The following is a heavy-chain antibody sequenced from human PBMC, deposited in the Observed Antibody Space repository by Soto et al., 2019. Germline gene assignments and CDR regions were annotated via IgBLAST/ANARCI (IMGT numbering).Heavy chain of an antibody. CDR1: GGTFSSYA. V-gene: IGHV1-69*13. J-gene: IGHJ4*02. Sequence: SVKVSCKASGGTFSSYAISWVRQAPGQGLEWMGGIIPIFGTANYAQKFQGRVTITADESTSTAYMELSSLRSEDTAVYYCAGAGDYYDSSGYYNDYWGQGTLVTVSS. CDR2: IIPIFGTA. D-gene: IGHD3-22*01. CDR3: AGAGDYYDSSGYYNDY.